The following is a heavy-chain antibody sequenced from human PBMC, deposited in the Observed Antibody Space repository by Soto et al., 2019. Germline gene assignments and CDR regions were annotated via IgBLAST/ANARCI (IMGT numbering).Heavy chain of an antibody. CDR1: GYSFTSYW. J-gene: IGHJ6*03. V-gene: IGHV5-51*01. CDR2: IYPGDSDT. Sequence: GESLKISFKGSGYSFTSYWIGWVRQMPGKGLEWMGIIYPGDSDTRYSPSFQGQVTISADKSISTAYLQWSSLKASDTAMYYCARATIPHYYYMDVWGKGTTVTVSS. CDR3: ARATIPHYYYMDV.